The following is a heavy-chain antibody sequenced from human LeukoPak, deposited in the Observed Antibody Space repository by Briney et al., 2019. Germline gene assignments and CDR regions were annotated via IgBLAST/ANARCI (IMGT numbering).Heavy chain of an antibody. CDR3: ARDQEGFDY. CDR1: GYTFTSSD. V-gene: IGHV1-46*01. J-gene: IGHJ4*02. Sequence: GASVKVSCKASGYTFTSSDINWVRQAPGQGLEWMGMIYPRDGSTSYAQKFQGRVTVTRDTSTSTVHMELSGLRSEDTAVYYCARDQEGFDYWGQGTLVTVSS. CDR2: IYPRDGST.